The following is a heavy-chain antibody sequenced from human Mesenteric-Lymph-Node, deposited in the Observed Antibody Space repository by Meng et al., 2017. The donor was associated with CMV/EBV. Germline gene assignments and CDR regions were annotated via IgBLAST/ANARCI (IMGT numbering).Heavy chain of an antibody. CDR1: GFSFNNAW. V-gene: IGHV3-15*01. CDR2: IKSKTDAGTT. Sequence: GGSLRLSCATSGFSFNNAWMNWVRQAPGKGLEWVGRIKSKTDAGTTDYGAPVKGRFSISRDDSKNTLYLQMNSLKAEDTAVYYCTRGNYDFWSDNYYFDLWGQGTLVTVSS. J-gene: IGHJ4*02. D-gene: IGHD3-3*01. CDR3: TRGNYDFWSDNYYFDL.